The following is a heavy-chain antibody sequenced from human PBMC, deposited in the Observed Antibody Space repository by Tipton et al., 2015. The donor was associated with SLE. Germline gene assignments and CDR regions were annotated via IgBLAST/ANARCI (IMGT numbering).Heavy chain of an antibody. CDR1: GASISSDVYY. J-gene: IGHJ6*03. D-gene: IGHD3-10*01. CDR2: IYNTGNT. CDR3: ARTEVRGVIAMDV. Sequence: TLSLTCSVSGASISSDVYYWSWIRQLPGKGLEWIGYIYNTGNTYYNPSLKSRVTMSVDTSKNQFSLKLTSVTAADTAVYYCARTEVRGVIAMDVWGKGTTVTVSS. V-gene: IGHV4-31*03.